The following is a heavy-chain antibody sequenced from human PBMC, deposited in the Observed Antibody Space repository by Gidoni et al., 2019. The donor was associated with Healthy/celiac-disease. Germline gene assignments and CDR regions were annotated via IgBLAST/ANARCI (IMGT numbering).Heavy chain of an antibody. V-gene: IGHV2-70*15. CDR1: GFSLSTRGMC. Sequence: QVTLRESGPALVKPTQTLTLTCTFSGFSLSTRGMCVSWIRQPPGKALEWLARIDWDDDKYYSPSLKTRLTISKDTSKNQVVLTMSNMDPVDTATYYCARIGNYYGSGSYALGWYFDLWGRGTLVTVSS. CDR3: ARIGNYYGSGSYALGWYFDL. D-gene: IGHD3-10*01. CDR2: IDWDDDK. J-gene: IGHJ2*01.